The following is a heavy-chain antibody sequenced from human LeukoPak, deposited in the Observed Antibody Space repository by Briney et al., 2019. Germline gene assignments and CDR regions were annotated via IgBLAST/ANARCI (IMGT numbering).Heavy chain of an antibody. CDR3: AKDLYGGNSGGSDY. CDR2: IYSGGST. V-gene: IGHV3-66*01. D-gene: IGHD4-23*01. CDR1: GFTVSSNY. Sequence: GGSLRLSCAASGFTVSSNYMSWVRQAPGKGLEWVSVIYSGGSTYYADSVKGRFTISRDNSKNTLYLQMNSLRAEDTAVYYCAKDLYGGNSGGSDYWGQGTLVTVSS. J-gene: IGHJ4*02.